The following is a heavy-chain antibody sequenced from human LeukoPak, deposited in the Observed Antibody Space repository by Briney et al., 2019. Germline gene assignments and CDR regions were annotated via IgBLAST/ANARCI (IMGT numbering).Heavy chain of an antibody. CDR2: ISYSGST. CDR3: ARHPELYFFDY. J-gene: IGHJ4*02. V-gene: IGHV4-59*08. CDR1: AGSISSYY. Sequence: ASETLSLTCTVSAGSISSYYWSWIRQPPGRGLEWIGYISYSGSTNYNPSLKSRVTISADTSKNQVSLILSSVTAADTAVYYCARHPELYFFDYWGQGTLVTVSS. D-gene: IGHD3-10*01.